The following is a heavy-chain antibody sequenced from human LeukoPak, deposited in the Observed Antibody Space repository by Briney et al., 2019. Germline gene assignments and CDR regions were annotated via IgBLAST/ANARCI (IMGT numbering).Heavy chain of an antibody. CDR2: IYHGDSDT. Sequence: ESMKISCKCSGYIFTSYWIGWVRQMPGKGLEWMGIIYHGDSDTRYRPSFQGQVTISADKSISTAYLQWSSLKASDTAMYYCARHPAAGFDDWGQGPLVTVSS. D-gene: IGHD6-13*01. V-gene: IGHV5-51*01. CDR3: ARHPAAGFDD. CDR1: GYIFTSYW. J-gene: IGHJ4*02.